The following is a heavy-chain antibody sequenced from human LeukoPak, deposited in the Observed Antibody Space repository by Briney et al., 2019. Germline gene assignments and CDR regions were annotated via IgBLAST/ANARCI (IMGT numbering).Heavy chain of an antibody. D-gene: IGHD1-26*01. V-gene: IGHV1-18*01. J-gene: IGHJ4*02. CDR3: ARSKGGATYPFDY. CDR1: GYTFTSYG. Sequence: GASVKVSCKASGYTFTSYGISWVRQAPGQGLEWMGWISAYNGNTNYAQKFQGRVTITADESTSTAYMELSSLRSEDTAVYYCARSKGGATYPFDYWGQGTLVTVSS. CDR2: ISAYNGNT.